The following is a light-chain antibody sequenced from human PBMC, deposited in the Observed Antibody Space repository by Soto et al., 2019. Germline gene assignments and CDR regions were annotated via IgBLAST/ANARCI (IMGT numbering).Light chain of an antibody. CDR2: EAS. J-gene: IGLJ1*01. Sequence: QLVLTQPASVSGSPGQSITISCTGTSSDVGSYNLVSWYQQHPGKAPKLMIYEASNRPSGVPDRFSGSKSGNTASLTISGLQAADEADYYCSLYTSENTYVFGTGTKVTVL. V-gene: IGLV2-14*02. CDR1: SSDVGSYNL. CDR3: SLYTSENTYV.